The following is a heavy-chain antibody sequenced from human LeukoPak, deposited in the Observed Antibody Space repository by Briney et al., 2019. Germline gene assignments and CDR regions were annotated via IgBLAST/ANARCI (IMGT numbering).Heavy chain of an antibody. CDR1: GYTFTSYG. V-gene: IGHV1-18*01. CDR3: ARDSAEYYFDY. CDR2: ISAYSGNT. Sequence: ASVKVSCKASGYTFTSYGISWVRQAPGQGLEWMGWISAYSGNTNYAQKLQGRVTMTTDTSTSTAYMELRNLRSDDTAVYYCARDSAEYYFDYWGQGTLVTVSS. J-gene: IGHJ4*02.